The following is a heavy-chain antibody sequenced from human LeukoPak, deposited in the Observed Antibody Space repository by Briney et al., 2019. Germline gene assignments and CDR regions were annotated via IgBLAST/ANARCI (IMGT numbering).Heavy chain of an antibody. J-gene: IGHJ4*02. D-gene: IGHD3-22*01. V-gene: IGHV3-30*04. CDR3: ARDNVLDSSGYYSEIDY. CDR2: ISFDGTDA. CDR1: GFTFSSYA. Sequence: GTSLRLSCAASGFTFSSYAIHWVRQAPGKGLEWVAVISFDGTDAFYADSVKGRFTISRDNSKNTLYLQMNSLRAEDTAVYYCARDNVLDSSGYYSEIDYWGQGTLVTVSS.